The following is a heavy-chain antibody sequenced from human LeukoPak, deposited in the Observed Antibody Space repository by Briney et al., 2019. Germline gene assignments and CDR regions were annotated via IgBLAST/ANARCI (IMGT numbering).Heavy chain of an antibody. Sequence: PGGSLRLSCAASGFTVSNNHMSWVRQAPGKGLEWVSVIYSGGSPYYADSVKGRFTISRDNSKNTLYLQMNSLRAEDTAVYYCARGEFAWIQGSYGMNVWGQGTTVTVSS. CDR3: ARGEFAWIQGSYGMNV. CDR2: IYSGGSP. J-gene: IGHJ6*02. V-gene: IGHV3-53*01. D-gene: IGHD5-18*01. CDR1: GFTVSNNH.